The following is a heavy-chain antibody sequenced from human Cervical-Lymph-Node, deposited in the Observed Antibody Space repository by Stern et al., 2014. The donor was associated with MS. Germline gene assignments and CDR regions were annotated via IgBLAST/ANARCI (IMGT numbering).Heavy chain of an antibody. J-gene: IGHJ4*02. V-gene: IGHV5-51*01. CDR3: ARQRYFDY. CDR1: GYTFTSYW. Sequence: EVQLVESGREVKRPGESLKISCQASGYTFTSYWIGWVRQMPGKGLEWIAIIFPGGSDIRYSPSFQGQVTISADKSSSTAYLQWNNLKASDTAIYYCARQRYFDYWGQGTLVTVSS. CDR2: IFPGGSDI.